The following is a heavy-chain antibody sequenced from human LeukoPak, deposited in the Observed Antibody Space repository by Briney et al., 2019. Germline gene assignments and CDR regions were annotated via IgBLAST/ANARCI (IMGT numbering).Heavy chain of an antibody. V-gene: IGHV4-38-2*02. D-gene: IGHD3-22*01. CDR1: GDSISSGNF. CDR2: IDHRGNT. J-gene: IGHJ4*01. CDR3: AGERGYYDSSGYGSYSDY. Sequence: SETLSLTCIVSGDSISSGNFWGWIRQPPGKGLDYIGNIDHRGNTYYNPSLKSRLTILLDTSRNQFSLRLSSVTAADTAVYYCAGERGYYDSSGYGSYSDYWGHGTLVTVSS.